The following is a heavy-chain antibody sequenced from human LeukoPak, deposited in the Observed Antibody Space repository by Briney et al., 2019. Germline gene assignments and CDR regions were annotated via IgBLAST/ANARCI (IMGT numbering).Heavy chain of an antibody. Sequence: GGSLRLSCAASGFSFTNYAMHWVRQAPGKGLEWVAVISYDINNKYYADSVKGRFAISRDNSKDTLYLQMNSLRPEDTAVYHCARGTGDTSSWFHDYWGQGTLVTVSS. D-gene: IGHD6-13*01. J-gene: IGHJ4*02. CDR1: GFSFTNYA. CDR2: ISYDINNK. V-gene: IGHV3-30*09. CDR3: ARGTGDTSSWFHDY.